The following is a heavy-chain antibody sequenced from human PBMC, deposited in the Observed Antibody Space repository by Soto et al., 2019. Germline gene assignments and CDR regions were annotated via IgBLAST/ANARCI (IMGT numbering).Heavy chain of an antibody. J-gene: IGHJ4*02. CDR1: GGSISSYY. V-gene: IGHV4-59*01. Sequence: PSETLSLTCTVSGGSISSYYWSWIRQPPGKGLEWIGYIYYSGSTNYNPSLKSRVTISVDTSKNQFSLKLSSVTAADTAVYYCARVALGYYGSGSYYKVLYFDYWGQGTLVTVSS. D-gene: IGHD3-10*01. CDR3: ARVALGYYGSGSYYKVLYFDY. CDR2: IYYSGST.